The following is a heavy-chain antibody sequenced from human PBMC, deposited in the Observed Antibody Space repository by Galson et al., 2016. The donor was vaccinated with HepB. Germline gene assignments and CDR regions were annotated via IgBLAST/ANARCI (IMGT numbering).Heavy chain of an antibody. Sequence: SLRLSCAASGFTFSHYTMNWVRQAPGKGLEWVSSITGNSGYKFYPVSVKGRFTVSRDNAKNLVYLHMFSLRAEDTAVYYCARDRGYSVFLTGYYRCFDFGCQGILVTVSS. CDR2: ITGNSGYK. CDR3: ARDRGYSVFLTGYYRCFDF. J-gene: IGHJ4*02. D-gene: IGHD3-9*01. CDR1: GFTFSHYT. V-gene: IGHV3-21*06.